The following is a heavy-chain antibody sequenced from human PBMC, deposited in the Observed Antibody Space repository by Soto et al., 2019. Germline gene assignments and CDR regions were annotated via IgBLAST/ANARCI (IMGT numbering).Heavy chain of an antibody. CDR3: ASPYYYDSSGDYLRYYFDY. CDR1: GGTFSSYA. Sequence: QVQLVQSEAEVKKPGSSVNVSCKASGGTFSSYAISWVRQAPGQGLEWMGGIIPIFGTANYAQKFQGRVTITADESTSTAYMELSSLRSENTAVYYCASPYYYDSSGDYLRYYFDYWGQGTLVTVSS. V-gene: IGHV1-69*01. CDR2: IIPIFGTA. D-gene: IGHD3-22*01. J-gene: IGHJ4*02.